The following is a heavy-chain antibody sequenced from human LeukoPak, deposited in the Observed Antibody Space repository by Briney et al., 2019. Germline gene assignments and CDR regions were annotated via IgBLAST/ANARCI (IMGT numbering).Heavy chain of an antibody. CDR3: SRKYYYDSERGAFDM. D-gene: IGHD3-22*01. CDR2: IYYTGST. CDR1: GDSISGYY. Sequence: SETLSLTCTVSGDSISGYYWTWIRQPPGKGLEWIGQIYYTGSTNYSPPLQSRVTISVDTSKNQFCMKLISVTAADKAIQCPSRKYYYDSERGAFDMGGQGKMVTVS. J-gene: IGHJ3*02. V-gene: IGHV4-59*01.